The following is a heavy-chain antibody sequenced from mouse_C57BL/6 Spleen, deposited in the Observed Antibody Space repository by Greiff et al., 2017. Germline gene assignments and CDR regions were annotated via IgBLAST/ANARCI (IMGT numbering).Heavy chain of an antibody. CDR3: AREWTSDRYYAMGY. V-gene: IGHV5-4*01. CDR2: ISDGGSYT. J-gene: IGHJ4*01. CDR1: GFTFSSYA. Sequence: EVKVVESGGGLVKPGGSLTLSCAASGFTFSSYAMSWVRQTPEKRLEWVATISDGGSYTYYPDNVKGRFTISRDNAKNNLYLQMSHLKSEDTAMYYWAREWTSDRYYAMGYGGQGTSGTGSS.